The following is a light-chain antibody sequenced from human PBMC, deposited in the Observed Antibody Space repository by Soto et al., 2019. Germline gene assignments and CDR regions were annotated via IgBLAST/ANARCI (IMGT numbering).Light chain of an antibody. V-gene: IGKV1-5*03. J-gene: IGKJ4*01. CDR2: KAS. Sequence: DIPMTQSPSTLSASVGDRVTITCRASQSINTWLAWYQQKPGKAPKLLIYKASSLESGVPSRFSGSGSGTEFTLTISSLQPDDFATYYCQQYNSCALTFGGGTNVEIK. CDR3: QQYNSCALT. CDR1: QSINTW.